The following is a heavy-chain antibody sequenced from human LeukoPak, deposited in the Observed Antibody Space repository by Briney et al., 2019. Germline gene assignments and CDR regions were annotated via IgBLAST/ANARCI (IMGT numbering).Heavy chain of an antibody. CDR3: ARVNFYGDFLYYYYYMDV. CDR1: GVSVSTYY. J-gene: IGHJ6*03. CDR2: IFSDGTT. Sequence: SETLSLTCTVSGVSVSTYYWSWIRQSPGRGLEWIGYIFSDGTTNYNPSLKSRVTISIDTSKNQFSLKLSSVTAADAAVYYCARVNFYGDFLYYYYYMDVWGKGTTVTVSS. D-gene: IGHD4-17*01. V-gene: IGHV4-59*02.